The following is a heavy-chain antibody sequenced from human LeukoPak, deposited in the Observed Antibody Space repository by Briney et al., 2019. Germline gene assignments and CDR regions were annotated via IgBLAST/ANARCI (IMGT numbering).Heavy chain of an antibody. CDR1: GGSISSSSYY. D-gene: IGHD3-22*01. J-gene: IGHJ4*02. Sequence: SETLSLTCTVSGGSISSSSYYWGWIRQPPGKGLEWIGSIYYSGSTYYNPSLKSRVTISVDTSKNQFSLKLSSVTAADTAVYYCASFLTYYYDSSGYHFDYWGQRTLVTVSS. V-gene: IGHV4-39*01. CDR2: IYYSGST. CDR3: ASFLTYYYDSSGYHFDY.